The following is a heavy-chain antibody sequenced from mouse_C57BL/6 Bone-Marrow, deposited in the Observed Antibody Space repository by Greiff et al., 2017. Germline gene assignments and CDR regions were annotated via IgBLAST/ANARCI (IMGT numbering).Heavy chain of an antibody. D-gene: IGHD1-1*01. J-gene: IGHJ3*01. Sequence: VQLQQSGAELARPGASVKMSCKASGYTFTSYTMHWVKQRPGQGLEWIGYINPSSGYTKYNQKFKDKATLTADKSSSTAYMQLSSLTSEDSAVYYWASEGTHYYGSSYDAWFAYWGQGTLVTVSA. CDR1: GYTFTSYT. CDR2: INPSSGYT. V-gene: IGHV1-4*01. CDR3: ASEGTHYYGSSYDAWFAY.